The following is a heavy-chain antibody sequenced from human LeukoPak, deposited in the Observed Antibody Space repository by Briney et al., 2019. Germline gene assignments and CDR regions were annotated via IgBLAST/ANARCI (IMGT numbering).Heavy chain of an antibody. CDR1: GYTFTSYY. D-gene: IGHD2-8*01. CDR2: INPRGGST. V-gene: IGHV1-46*01. J-gene: IGHJ4*02. CDR3: ARFANSGYCTNGVCYGDFDY. Sequence: ASVKVSCKASGYTFTSYYMHWVRQAPGQGLEWMGTINPRGGSTSYALKFQGRVTMTRDMSTSTVYMELRSLRSDDTAVYYCARFANSGYCTNGVCYGDFDYWGQGTLVTVSS.